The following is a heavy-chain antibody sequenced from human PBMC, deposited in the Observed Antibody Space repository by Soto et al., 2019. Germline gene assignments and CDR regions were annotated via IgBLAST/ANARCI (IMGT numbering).Heavy chain of an antibody. CDR3: AKLSSGWSSGFFDP. CDR1: GFTFSRYA. CDR2: VSGSGATT. Sequence: GGSLRLSCAASGFTFSRYAMSWVRQAPGKGLEWVSIVSGSGATTSYVDSVKGRFTISRDNSMNTLYLQMNILRAEDTAVYYCAKLSSGWSSGFFDPGARGPGLPVSS. D-gene: IGHD3-9*01. J-gene: IGHJ5*02. V-gene: IGHV3-23*01.